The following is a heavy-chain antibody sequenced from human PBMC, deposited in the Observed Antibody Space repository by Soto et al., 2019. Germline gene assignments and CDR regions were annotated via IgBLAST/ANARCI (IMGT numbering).Heavy chain of an antibody. Sequence: SETLSLTCTVSGGSISSYYWSWIRQPPGKGLEWIGYIYYSGSTNYNPSLKSRVTISVDTSKNQFSLKLSSVTAADTALYYCARALYGDYGYGMDVRGQGTTVTAP. CDR1: GGSISSYY. CDR3: ARALYGDYGYGMDV. CDR2: IYYSGST. J-gene: IGHJ6*02. V-gene: IGHV4-59*08. D-gene: IGHD4-17*01.